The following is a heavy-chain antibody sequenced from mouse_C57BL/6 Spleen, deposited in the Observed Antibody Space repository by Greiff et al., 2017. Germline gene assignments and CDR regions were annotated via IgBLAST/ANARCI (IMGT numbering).Heavy chain of an antibody. D-gene: IGHD1-1*01. V-gene: IGHV3-6*01. CDR1: GYSITSGYY. CDR3: ARAEIYYYGSSSFDY. J-gene: IGHJ2*01. CDR2: ISYDGSN. Sequence: EVQLVESGPGLVKPSQSLSLTCSVTGYSITSGYYWNWIRQFPGNKLEWRGYISYDGSNNYNPSLKNRISITRDTSKNQFFLKLNSVTTEDTATYYCARAEIYYYGSSSFDYWGQGTTLTVSS.